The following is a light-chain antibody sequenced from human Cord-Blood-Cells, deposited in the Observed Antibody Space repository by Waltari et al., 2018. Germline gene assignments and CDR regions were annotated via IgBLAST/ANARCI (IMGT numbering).Light chain of an antibody. CDR2: WAS. J-gene: IGKJ1*01. CDR3: QQYYSTPRT. CDR1: QSVLYSSNNKNY. Sequence: DILMTQSPDSLAVSLSERATITCKSSQSVLYSSNNKNYLAWYQQKPGKPPKLLIYWASTRESGVPDRFSGSGSGTDFTLTISSLQAEDVAVYYCQQYYSTPRTFGQGTKVEIK. V-gene: IGKV4-1*01.